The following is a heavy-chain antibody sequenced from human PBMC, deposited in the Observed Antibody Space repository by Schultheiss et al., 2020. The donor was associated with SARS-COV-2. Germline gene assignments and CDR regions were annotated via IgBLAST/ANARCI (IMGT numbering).Heavy chain of an antibody. CDR2: SKGKADGGAT. CDR1: GFTFSSYW. J-gene: IGHJ4*02. V-gene: IGHV3-15*01. Sequence: GESLKISCAASGFTFSSYWMHWVRQAPGKGLEWVGRSKGKADGGATHFAAPVRGRFTISRDVSNSRLYLEMNSLTTEDTAVYYCTTDRRDCSGGTCYSGGFDYWGQGTLVTVSS. CDR3: TTDRRDCSGGTCYSGGFDY. D-gene: IGHD2-15*01.